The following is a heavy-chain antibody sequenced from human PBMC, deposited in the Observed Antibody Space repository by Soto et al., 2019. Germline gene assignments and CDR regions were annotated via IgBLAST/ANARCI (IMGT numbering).Heavy chain of an antibody. D-gene: IGHD2-15*01. Sequence: GGSLRLSCAASGFTFSSYGVHWVRQAPGKGLEWVAVISYDGSNKYYADSVKGRFTISRDNSKNTLYLQMNSLRAEDTAVYYCANGYCSGGSCYFLVSAFDIWGQGTMVTVSS. J-gene: IGHJ3*02. CDR3: ANGYCSGGSCYFLVSAFDI. CDR1: GFTFSSYG. CDR2: ISYDGSNK. V-gene: IGHV3-30*18.